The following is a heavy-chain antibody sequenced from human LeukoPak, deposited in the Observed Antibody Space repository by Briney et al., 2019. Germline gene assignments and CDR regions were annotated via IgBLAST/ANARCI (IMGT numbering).Heavy chain of an antibody. CDR3: ARDGGNWFDP. CDR1: GGTFSSYA. J-gene: IGHJ5*02. CDR2: IIPIFGTA. D-gene: IGHD3-16*01. Sequence: ASVKVSCKASGGTFSSYAISWVRQAPGQGLEWMGGIIPIFGTANYAQKFQGRATITADESTSTAYMELSSLRSEDTAVYYCARDGGNWFDPWGQGTLVTVSS. V-gene: IGHV1-69*13.